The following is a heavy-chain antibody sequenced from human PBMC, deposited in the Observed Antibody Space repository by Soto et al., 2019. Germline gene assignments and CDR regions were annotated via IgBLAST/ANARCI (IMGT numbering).Heavy chain of an antibody. D-gene: IGHD3-3*01. CDR1: GGSISSTNW. CDR2: IYHSGST. Sequence: QVQLQESGPGLVNPPGTLSLTCAVFGGSISSTNWWTWVRQPPGKGLEWIGEIYHSGSTNYNPSLKRRVPISVNKSKTQFSLKLSFVTAADTAVYYCARRTYDGLDVWGQGTTVTVSS. J-gene: IGHJ6*02. CDR3: ARRTYDGLDV. V-gene: IGHV4-4*03.